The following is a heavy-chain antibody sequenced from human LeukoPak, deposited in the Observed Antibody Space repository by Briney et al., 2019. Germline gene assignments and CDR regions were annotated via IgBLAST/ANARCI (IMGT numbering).Heavy chain of an antibody. CDR1: GGTFSSYA. CDR2: IIPIFGTA. D-gene: IGHD2-8*01. CDR3: ARPDIVLMVYAMFGAFDI. V-gene: IGHV1-69*13. J-gene: IGHJ3*02. Sequence: SVKVSCKASGGTFSSYAISWVRQAPGQGLEWMGGIIPIFGTANYAQKFQGRVTITAGESTSTAYMELSSLRSEDTAVYYCARPDIVLMVYAMFGAFDIWGQGTMVTVSS.